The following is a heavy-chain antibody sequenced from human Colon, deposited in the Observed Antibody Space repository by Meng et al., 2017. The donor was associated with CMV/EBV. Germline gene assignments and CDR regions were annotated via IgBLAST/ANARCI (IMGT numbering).Heavy chain of an antibody. D-gene: IGHD6-19*01. CDR1: GISVSGNY. CDR3: ARVSSAGLALDV. V-gene: IGHV3-53*01. J-gene: IGHJ3*01. Sequence: GESLKISWVVSGISVSGNYMTWVRQAPGKGLEWLSVNYSTGRTFYADSSKGRFTISRDTSQNTAYLQMDTLRVEDTAMYYCARVSSAGLALDVWGQGTMVTVSS. CDR2: NYSTGRT.